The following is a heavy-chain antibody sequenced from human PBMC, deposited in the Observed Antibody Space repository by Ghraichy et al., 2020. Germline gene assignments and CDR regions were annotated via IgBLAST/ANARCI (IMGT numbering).Heavy chain of an antibody. J-gene: IGHJ4*02. D-gene: IGHD3-9*01. CDR3: AKPPLTGWGCGY. CDR2: ISYDGSNK. Sequence: GGSLRLSCAASGFTFSSYGMHWVRQAPGKGLEWVAVISYDGSNKYYADSVKGRFTISRDNSKNTLYLQMNSLRAEDTAVYYCAKPPLTGWGCGYWGQGTLVTVSS. CDR1: GFTFSSYG. V-gene: IGHV3-30*18.